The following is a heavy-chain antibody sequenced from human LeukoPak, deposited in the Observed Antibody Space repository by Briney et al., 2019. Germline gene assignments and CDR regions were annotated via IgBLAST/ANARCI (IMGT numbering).Heavy chain of an antibody. CDR2: IYIDGIT. J-gene: IGHJ6*02. V-gene: IGHV4-39*01. CDR1: GSTFSSYAMH. CDR3: ARLFTRAWEYRYGMDV. Sequence: LRLSCAASGSTFSSYAMHWVRQAPGKGLEWIGGIYIDGITHYNSSLQSRVTLSIDTSKNQFSLKLTSVTAADTAVFYCARLFTRAWEYRYGMDVWGQGTAVTVSS. D-gene: IGHD1-26*01.